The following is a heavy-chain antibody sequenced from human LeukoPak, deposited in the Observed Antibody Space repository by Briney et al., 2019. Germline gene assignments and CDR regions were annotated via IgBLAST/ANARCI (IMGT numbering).Heavy chain of an antibody. CDR3: AAFMQWLVFLDY. Sequence: PSETLSHTCTASGCSISNYFWSWIRQPPGKGLEWIGYIYYSGTTNYNPSLKSRVTISMDTSKNQFSLNLSSVPAADAAVYYCAAFMQWLVFLDYWGQGALVTVSS. J-gene: IGHJ4*02. CDR2: IYYSGTT. V-gene: IGHV4-59*08. D-gene: IGHD6-19*01. CDR1: GCSISNYF.